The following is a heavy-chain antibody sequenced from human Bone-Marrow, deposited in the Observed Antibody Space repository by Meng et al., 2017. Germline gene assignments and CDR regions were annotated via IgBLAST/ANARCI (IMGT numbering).Heavy chain of an antibody. V-gene: IGHV3-7*01. Sequence: GESLKISCAASGFTFSSYWMSWVRQAPGKGLEWVANIKQDGSEKYYVGSLKGRFTISRDNDKNSLYLEMNSLRAEDTAVYYCARGRRRPGDFDIWGPGTMVTVSS. CDR2: IKQDGSEK. D-gene: IGHD2-21*01. CDR3: ARGRRRPGDFDI. CDR1: GFTFSSYW. J-gene: IGHJ3*02.